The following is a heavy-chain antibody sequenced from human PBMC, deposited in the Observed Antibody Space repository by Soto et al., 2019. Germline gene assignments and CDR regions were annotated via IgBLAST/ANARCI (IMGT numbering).Heavy chain of an antibody. Sequence: QVQLQESGPGLVKPSGTLSLTCAVSSGSISSDNWWSWVRQPPGKGLEWIGEIYPSGNTNYNPSLRSRVTISVDRSKNQSSLKLSSVTAADPAVYYCARTYCSGGSCYSAFDYWGQGTLVTVSS. CDR2: IYPSGNT. V-gene: IGHV4-4*02. CDR1: SGSISSDNW. CDR3: ARTYCSGGSCYSAFDY. J-gene: IGHJ4*02. D-gene: IGHD2-15*01.